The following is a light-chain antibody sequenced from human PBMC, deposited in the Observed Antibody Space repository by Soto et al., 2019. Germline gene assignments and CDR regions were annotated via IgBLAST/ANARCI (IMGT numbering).Light chain of an antibody. Sequence: QSALTQPASVSGSPGQSITISCTGTSRDVGGYNYVSWYQQHPGKAPKLMIYEVSNRPSGVSHRFSGSKSGNTASLTISGLQAEDESDDYGSSSTSSSTVFGGGTKLT. CDR1: SRDVGGYNY. J-gene: IGLJ2*01. CDR3: SSSTSSSTV. V-gene: IGLV2-14*01. CDR2: EVS.